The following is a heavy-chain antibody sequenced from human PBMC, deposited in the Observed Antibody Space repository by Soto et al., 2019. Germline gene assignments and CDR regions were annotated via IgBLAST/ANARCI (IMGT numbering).Heavy chain of an antibody. V-gene: IGHV4-30-4*01. CDR3: ARGYSSSWQQLYYFDY. D-gene: IGHD6-13*01. CDR1: GGSISSGDYY. J-gene: IGHJ4*02. CDR2: IYYSGST. Sequence: SETLSLTCTVSGGSISSGDYYWSWIRQPPGKGLEWIGYIYYSGSTYYNPSLKSRVTISVDTSKNQFSLKLSSVTAADTAVYYCARGYSSSWQQLYYFDYWGQGTLVTVSS.